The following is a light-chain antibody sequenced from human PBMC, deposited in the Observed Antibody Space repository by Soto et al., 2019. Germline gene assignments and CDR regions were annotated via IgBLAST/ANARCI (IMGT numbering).Light chain of an antibody. CDR1: QSVSSY. J-gene: IGKJ2*01. CDR2: DAS. CDR3: QQRSNWPPYT. V-gene: IGKV3-11*01. Sequence: EIVLTQSPATLSLSPGERATLSCRASQSVSSYLAWYQQKPGQAPRLLIYDASNRATVIPARFSGSGSGTDFTLTISSLEPEDFAVYYCQQRSNWPPYTFGQGTKRAIK.